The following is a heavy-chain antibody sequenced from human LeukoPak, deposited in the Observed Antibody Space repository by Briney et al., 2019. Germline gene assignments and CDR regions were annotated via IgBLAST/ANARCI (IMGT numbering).Heavy chain of an antibody. Sequence: GRSLRLSCAASGFTFSSYGMHWVRQAPGKGLEWVTIIWYDGSNKYYADSVKGRFIISRDNSKNTLYLQMNSLRAEDTAVYYCATVRGCGGDCYYLDYWGQGTLVTVSS. CDR1: GFTFSSYG. D-gene: IGHD2-21*02. V-gene: IGHV3-33*08. CDR2: IWYDGSNK. CDR3: ATVRGCGGDCYYLDY. J-gene: IGHJ4*02.